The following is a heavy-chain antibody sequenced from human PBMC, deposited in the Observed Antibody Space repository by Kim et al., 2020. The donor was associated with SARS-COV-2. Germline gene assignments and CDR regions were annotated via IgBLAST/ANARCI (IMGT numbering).Heavy chain of an antibody. J-gene: IGHJ2*01. CDR1: GFTFDDYA. CDR3: AKDPHPYSSSWYKVDWYFDL. CDR2: ISWNSGSI. V-gene: IGHV3-9*01. D-gene: IGHD6-13*01. Sequence: GGSLRLSCAASGFTFDDYAMHWVRQAPGKGLEWVSGISWNSGSIGYADSVKGRFTISRENAKNSLYLQMNSLRAEDTALYYCAKDPHPYSSSWYKVDWYFDLWGRGTLVTLSS.